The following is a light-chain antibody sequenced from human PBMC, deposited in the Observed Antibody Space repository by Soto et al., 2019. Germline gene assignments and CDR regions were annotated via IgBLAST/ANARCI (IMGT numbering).Light chain of an antibody. CDR1: QGIRNK. J-gene: IGKJ1*01. V-gene: IGKV1-6*01. Sequence: AYPRSLAPSSVSTSACDRVRIDCRASQGIRNKLGWYQQKPGKAPKLLIYAASSLQSGVPSRFSGSESGTDFTLTISSLQPEDFASAYCLDEYDYPRTFGQGSKVDIK. CDR3: LDEYDYPRT. CDR2: AAS.